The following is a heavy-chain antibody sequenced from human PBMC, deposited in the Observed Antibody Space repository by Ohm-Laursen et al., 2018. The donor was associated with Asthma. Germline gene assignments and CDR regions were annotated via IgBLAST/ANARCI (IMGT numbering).Heavy chain of an antibody. Sequence: SLRLSCAASGFTFSNFAMHWVRQAPGKGLEWVSIITSDGSWTSYADSVKGRFTISRDNSKNTLDLQMNSLGAEDTAVYYCAKDGGFNYGYGFHYWGQGTLVTVSS. V-gene: IGHV3-30-3*01. CDR1: GFTFSNFA. CDR2: ITSDGSWT. CDR3: AKDGGFNYGYGFHY. D-gene: IGHD5-18*01. J-gene: IGHJ4*02.